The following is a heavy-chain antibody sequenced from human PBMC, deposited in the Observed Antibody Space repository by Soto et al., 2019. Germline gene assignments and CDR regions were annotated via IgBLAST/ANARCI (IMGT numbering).Heavy chain of an antibody. CDR1: GYTLTELS. D-gene: IGHD3-9*01. CDR3: ARRRYYDILTGLYYFDY. J-gene: IGHJ4*02. CDR2: FDPEDGET. V-gene: IGHV1-24*01. Sequence: ASVKVSCKVSGYTLTELSMHWVRQAPGKGLEWMGGFDPEDGETIYAQKLQGRVTMTTDTSTSTAYMELRSLRSDDTAVYYCARRRYYDILTGLYYFDYWGQGTLVTVSS.